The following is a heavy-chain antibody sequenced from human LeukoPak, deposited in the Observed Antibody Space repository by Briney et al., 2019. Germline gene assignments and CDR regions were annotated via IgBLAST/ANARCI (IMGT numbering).Heavy chain of an antibody. CDR3: ARDRGPYSGYDSYYFDY. J-gene: IGHJ4*02. D-gene: IGHD5-12*01. Sequence: PSETLSLTCTVSGSSISSGGYYWSWIRQHPGKGLEWIGYIYYSGSTYYNPSLKSRVTISVDTSKNQFSLKLSSVTAADTAVYYCARDRGPYSGYDSYYFDYWGQGTLVTVSS. CDR1: GSSISSGGYY. CDR2: IYYSGST. V-gene: IGHV4-31*03.